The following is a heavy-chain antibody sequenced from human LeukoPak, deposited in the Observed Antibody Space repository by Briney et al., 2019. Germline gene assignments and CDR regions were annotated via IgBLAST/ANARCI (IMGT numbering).Heavy chain of an antibody. D-gene: IGHD5-12*01. CDR2: IYYSGST. V-gene: IGHV4-30-4*01. CDR1: GGTISSGDYY. Sequence: SQTLSLTCTVSGGTISSGDYYWSWIRQPPGKGLEWIGYIYYSGSTYYNPSLKSRVTISVDTSKNQFSLKLSSVTAADTAVYYCVSRGYYWYFDLWGRGTLVTVSS. CDR3: VSRGYYWYFDL. J-gene: IGHJ2*01.